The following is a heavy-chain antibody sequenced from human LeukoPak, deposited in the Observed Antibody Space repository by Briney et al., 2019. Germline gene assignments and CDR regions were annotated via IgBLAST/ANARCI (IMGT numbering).Heavy chain of an antibody. J-gene: IGHJ4*02. V-gene: IGHV1-8*01. D-gene: IGHD6-19*01. Sequence: GASVKVSCKASGYTFTSYDIHWVRQATGQGLEWMGWMNPNSGNTGYAQKFQGRVTMTRNTSISTAYMELRSLRSDDTAVYYCARDLKMGYSSGRYSWGTGSSNDYWGQGTLVTVSS. CDR3: ARDLKMGYSSGRYSWGTGSSNDY. CDR1: GYTFTSYD. CDR2: MNPNSGNT.